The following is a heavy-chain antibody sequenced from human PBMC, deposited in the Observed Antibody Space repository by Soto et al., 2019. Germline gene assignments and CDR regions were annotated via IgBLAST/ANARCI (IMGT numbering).Heavy chain of an antibody. V-gene: IGHV1-18*01. CDR1: GYTFTSSG. J-gene: IGHJ4*02. CDR3: ARDGAGNFDY. D-gene: IGHD3-16*01. Sequence: QVQLVQSGAEVKEPGASVRVSCKASGYTFTSSGISWVRQAPGQGLEWMGWISAYNGNTNYAQNLQGRVTMTTDTSTSTAYMELRSLSSNDTAMYYCARDGAGNFDYWGQGTLVTVSS. CDR2: ISAYNGNT.